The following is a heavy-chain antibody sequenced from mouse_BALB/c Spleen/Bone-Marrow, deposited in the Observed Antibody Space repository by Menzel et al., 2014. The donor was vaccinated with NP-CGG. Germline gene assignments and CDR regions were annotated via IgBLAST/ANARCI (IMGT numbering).Heavy chain of an antibody. CDR1: GYTFTSYN. CDR3: AREGRSHFDH. CDR2: IYPGNGDT. J-gene: IGHJ2*01. Sequence: SGAELVKPGASMKKSCKASGYTFTSYNLHWIKQTPGQGLEWIGAIYPGNGDTSYNQRFKGKATLTTDKSSNTAYMQLSSLTSEDSAVYYCAREGRSHFDHWGQGSTLTVSS. V-gene: IGHV1-12*01.